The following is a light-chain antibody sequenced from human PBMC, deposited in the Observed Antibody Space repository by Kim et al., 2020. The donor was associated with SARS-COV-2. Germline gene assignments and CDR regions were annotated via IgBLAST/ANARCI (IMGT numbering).Light chain of an antibody. CDR1: QSVSHNY. J-gene: IGKJ5*01. CDR2: GAS. V-gene: IGKV3-20*01. CDR3: HQYGSSPT. Sequence: LSPGESATLSCRASQSVSHNYLAWYQQKPGLAPRLLIYGASSRATGIPDRFSGSGSGTDFTLTISRVEPEDFAVYYCHQYGSSPTFGQGTRLEIK.